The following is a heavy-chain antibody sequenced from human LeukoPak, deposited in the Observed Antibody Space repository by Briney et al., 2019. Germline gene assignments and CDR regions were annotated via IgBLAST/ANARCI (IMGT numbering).Heavy chain of an antibody. J-gene: IGHJ4*02. Sequence: GGSLRLSCAASGFTFSSYAMSWVRQAPGKGLEWVSAISGSGGSTYYADSVKGRFTVSRDNSKNTLYLQMNSLRAEDTAVYYCAKAGSSWYGYFDYWGQGTLVTVSS. CDR2: ISGSGGST. CDR3: AKAGSSWYGYFDY. CDR1: GFTFSSYA. V-gene: IGHV3-23*01. D-gene: IGHD6-13*01.